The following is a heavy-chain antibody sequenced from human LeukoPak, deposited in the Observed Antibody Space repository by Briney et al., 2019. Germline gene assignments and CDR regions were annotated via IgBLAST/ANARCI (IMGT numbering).Heavy chain of an antibody. V-gene: IGHV3-23*01. CDR1: GLTFSSYA. D-gene: IGHD5-12*01. CDR2: ISASGGST. Sequence: QPGGSLRLSCAASGLTFSSYAMSWVRQAPGKGLDWVSAISASGGSTSYADSVKGRFTISRDNSKNTLYLQMNSLRAVDTAVYYCASQTSGYSGYSSHYWGQGTLVTVSS. J-gene: IGHJ4*02. CDR3: ASQTSGYSGYSSHY.